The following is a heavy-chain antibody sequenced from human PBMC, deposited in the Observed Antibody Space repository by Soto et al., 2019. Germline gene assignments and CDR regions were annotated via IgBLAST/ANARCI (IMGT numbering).Heavy chain of an antibody. CDR2: ISPKSGGT. V-gene: IGHV1-2*02. Sequence: QVPLVQSGAEVKKPGASVKVSCEASGYTFIDYYMHWVRQAPGQGFEWMGRISPKSGGTNYEQQFQGRVTMTWDTSLDTAFVYLGTSMSADTAVYYCARPPGYISDWYYFDLWGQGTLVTVSS. J-gene: IGHJ4*02. CDR3: ARPPGYISDWYYFDL. D-gene: IGHD6-19*01. CDR1: GYTFIDYY.